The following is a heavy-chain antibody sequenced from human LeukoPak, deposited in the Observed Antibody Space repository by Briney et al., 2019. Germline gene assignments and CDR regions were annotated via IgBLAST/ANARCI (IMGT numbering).Heavy chain of an antibody. CDR2: ISVNGGST. D-gene: IGHD7-27*01. Sequence: GGSLRLSCAASGFTFSSYGMSWVRQAPGKGLEWVSTISVNGGSTYYADSVKGRFTISRDNSRNTLYLQMSTLRAEDTAIYYCAKLTGDSGYWGQGTLVTVSS. V-gene: IGHV3-23*01. CDR1: GFTFSSYG. J-gene: IGHJ4*02. CDR3: AKLTGDSGY.